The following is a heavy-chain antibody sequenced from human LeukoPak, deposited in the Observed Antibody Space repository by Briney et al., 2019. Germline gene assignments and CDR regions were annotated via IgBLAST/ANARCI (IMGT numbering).Heavy chain of an antibody. Sequence: GGSLRLSCAASGFTFSSYEMNWVRQAPGKGLEWVSYISSSGSTIYNADSVKGRFTISRDNAKNSLYLQMNSLRSDDTAVYYCAREPLRYGDYPIDYWGQGTLVTVSS. D-gene: IGHD4-17*01. CDR1: GFTFSSYE. CDR2: ISSSGSTI. CDR3: AREPLRYGDYPIDY. V-gene: IGHV3-48*03. J-gene: IGHJ4*02.